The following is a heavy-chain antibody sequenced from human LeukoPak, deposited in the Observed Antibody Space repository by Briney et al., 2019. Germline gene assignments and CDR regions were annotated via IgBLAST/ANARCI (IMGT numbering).Heavy chain of an antibody. D-gene: IGHD2-8*01. CDR1: GFSFSSYV. Sequence: SGGSLRLSCAASGFSFSSYVLSWVRQAPGKGLKWVSAIGGSGGATYYADSVTGRFTLSRDNSKNTLYLQMNSLRADDTAVYYCAKGVCINNYYYDGVDVCGKGTTVTVSS. V-gene: IGHV3-23*01. J-gene: IGHJ6*04. CDR2: IGGSGGAT. CDR3: AKGVCINNYYYDGVDV.